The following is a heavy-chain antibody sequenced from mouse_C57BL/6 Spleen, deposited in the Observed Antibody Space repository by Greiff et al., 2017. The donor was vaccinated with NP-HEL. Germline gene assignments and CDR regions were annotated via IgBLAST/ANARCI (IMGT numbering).Heavy chain of an antibody. Sequence: EVQLQQSGPELVKPGASVKISCKASGYSFTGYYMNWVKQSPEKSLEWIGEINPSTGGTTYNQKFKAKATLTVDKSSSTAYMQLKSLTSEDSAVYYCAREGLYDYDSWFAYWGQGTLVTVSA. V-gene: IGHV1-42*01. CDR3: AREGLYDYDSWFAY. CDR1: GYSFTGYY. J-gene: IGHJ3*01. D-gene: IGHD2-4*01. CDR2: INPSTGGT.